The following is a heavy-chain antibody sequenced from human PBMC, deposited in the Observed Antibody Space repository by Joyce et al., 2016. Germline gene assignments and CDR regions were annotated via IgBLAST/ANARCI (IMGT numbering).Heavy chain of an antibody. Sequence: EVQLVESGGGLVQPGGSLRLSCADSGFTFDDYVMHWVRQGPEKGVGWELVNSVKSGNINYSNSESGLFTISRDNAKKALYQQMNSLRADDTALYDWAKDKSSGDSNTWRLFHYWGQGTLVTVSS. CDR2: NSVKSGNI. D-gene: IGHD6-13*01. CDR3: AKDKSSGDSNTWRLFHY. J-gene: IGHJ4*02. CDR1: GFTFDDYV. V-gene: IGHV3-9*01.